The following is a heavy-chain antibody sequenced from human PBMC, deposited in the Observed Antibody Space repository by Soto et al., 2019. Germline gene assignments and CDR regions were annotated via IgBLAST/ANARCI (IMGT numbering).Heavy chain of an antibody. Sequence: QVQLQEAGPGLVRPSQTLSLTCTDAGGSMSENDYYWSWLRQSPGQGLQWIGYIYDTWTTSYSPSLKSRVTMSADTSRNQFSLKLTSVTAADTALYFCARGIVRGGFDIWAKGHWSPSRQ. CDR3: ARGIVRGGFDI. CDR1: GGSMSENDYY. V-gene: IGHV4-30-4*01. J-gene: IGHJ3*02. D-gene: IGHD3-10*02. CDR2: IYDTWTT.